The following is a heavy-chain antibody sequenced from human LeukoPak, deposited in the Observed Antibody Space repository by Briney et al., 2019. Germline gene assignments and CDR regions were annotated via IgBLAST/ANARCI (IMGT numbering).Heavy chain of an antibody. CDR1: GFTFSNYW. Sequence: GGSLRLSCAASGFTFSNYWMSWVRRAPGKGLEWVSYISSSGSTVYYADSVKGRFTISRDNAKNSLYLQMNSLRAEDTAVYYCARSPGDSSGYYYGYYYYMDVWGKGTTVTISS. D-gene: IGHD3-22*01. CDR3: ARSPGDSSGYYYGYYYYMDV. J-gene: IGHJ6*03. CDR2: ISSSGSTV. V-gene: IGHV3-11*01.